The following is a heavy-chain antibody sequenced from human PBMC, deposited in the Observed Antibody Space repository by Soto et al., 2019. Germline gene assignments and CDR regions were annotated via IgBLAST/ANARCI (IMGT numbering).Heavy chain of an antibody. D-gene: IGHD6-13*01. CDR1: GASISSYY. J-gene: IGHJ6*02. Sequence: SETLSLTCTVSGASISSYYWSWIRQSAGKGLEWIGRIYVSGSTTYNPSLKGRVTISVDKSKNQFSLKLSSVTAADTAVYYCARRIAAAGYYYYGMDVWGQGTTVTVSS. V-gene: IGHV4-4*07. CDR2: IYVSGST. CDR3: ARRIAAAGYYYYGMDV.